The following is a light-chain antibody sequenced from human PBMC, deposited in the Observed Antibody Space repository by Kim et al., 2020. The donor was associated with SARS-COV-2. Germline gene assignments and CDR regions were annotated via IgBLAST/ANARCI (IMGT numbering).Light chain of an antibody. CDR2: RNN. Sequence: GQRVTISCSGSSSNIGSNYVYWYQQLPGTAPNLLIYRNNQRPSGVPDRFSGSKSGTSASLAISGLRSEDEADYYCAAWDDSLSDVVFGGGTQLTVL. CDR3: AAWDDSLSDVV. V-gene: IGLV1-47*01. CDR1: SSNIGSNY. J-gene: IGLJ2*01.